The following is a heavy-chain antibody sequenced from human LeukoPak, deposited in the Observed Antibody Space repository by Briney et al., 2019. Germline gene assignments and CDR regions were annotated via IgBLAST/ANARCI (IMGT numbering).Heavy chain of an antibody. CDR1: GFTFSSYW. V-gene: IGHV3-7*01. CDR2: IKQDGSEK. J-gene: IGHJ4*02. CDR3: AREKYSSSWYSLYYFDY. Sequence: GGSLRLSCAASGFTFSSYWMSWVRQAPGKGLEGVANIKQDGSEKYYVDSVKGRFTISRDNAKNSLYLQMNSLRAEDTAVYYCAREKYSSSWYSLYYFDYWGQGTLVTVSS. D-gene: IGHD6-13*01.